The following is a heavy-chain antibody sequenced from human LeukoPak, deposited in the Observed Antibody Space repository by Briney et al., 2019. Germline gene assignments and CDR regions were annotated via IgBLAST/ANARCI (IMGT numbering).Heavy chain of an antibody. CDR3: ARDADLSGSWVDY. J-gene: IGHJ4*02. V-gene: IGHV3-33*01. CDR2: IWYDGSNK. D-gene: IGHD1-26*01. CDR1: GFTFSSYG. Sequence: GGSLRLSCAASGFTFSSYGMHWVRQAPGKGLEWVAVIWYDGSNKYYADSVKGRFTISRDNSKNTLYLQMNSLRAKDTAVYYCARDADLSGSWVDYWGQGTLVTVSS.